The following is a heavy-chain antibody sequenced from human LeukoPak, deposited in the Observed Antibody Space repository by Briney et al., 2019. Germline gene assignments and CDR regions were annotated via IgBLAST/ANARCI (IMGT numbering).Heavy chain of an antibody. CDR2: IKQDGSEK. D-gene: IGHD2-2*01. J-gene: IGHJ4*02. CDR1: GFTFSSYW. V-gene: IGHV3-7*04. CDR3: ARVSGSRCSSTSCYGDY. Sequence: GSLRLSCAASGFTFSSYWMSWVRQAPGKGLEWVANIKQDGSEKYYVDSVKGRFTISRDNAKNSLYLQMNSLRAEDTAVYYCARVSGSRCSSTSCYGDYWGQGTLVTVSS.